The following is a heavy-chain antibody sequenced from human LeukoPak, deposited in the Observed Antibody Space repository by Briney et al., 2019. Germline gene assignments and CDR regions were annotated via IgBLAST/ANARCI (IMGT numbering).Heavy chain of an antibody. Sequence: GGSLRLSCTASGFSFGDDAWSWFRQAPGKGLEFVCFIRKKGYGETTDYAASVRGRFTISRDDAKSIAYLQMNSLEIEDTALYYCARGLHDYGDSNYYFDQWGRGTQVTVSS. V-gene: IGHV3-49*03. CDR2: IRKKGYGETT. D-gene: IGHD4-17*01. CDR1: GFSFGDDA. CDR3: ARGLHDYGDSNYYFDQ. J-gene: IGHJ4*02.